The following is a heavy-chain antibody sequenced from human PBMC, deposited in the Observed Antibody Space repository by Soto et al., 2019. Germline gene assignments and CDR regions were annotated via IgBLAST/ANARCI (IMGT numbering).Heavy chain of an antibody. CDR3: AREGGSYRPEYFQH. J-gene: IGHJ1*01. D-gene: IGHD1-26*01. V-gene: IGHV3-21*01. CDR2: IGSIGGYT. Sequence: GGYLRLSCVASGFSFNNYAMSWVRQAPGKGLEWVSSIGSIGGYTYYADSVKGRFTISRDNAKNSLYLQMHSLRAEDTAVYYCAREGGSYRPEYFQHWGQGTLVTVSS. CDR1: GFSFNNYA.